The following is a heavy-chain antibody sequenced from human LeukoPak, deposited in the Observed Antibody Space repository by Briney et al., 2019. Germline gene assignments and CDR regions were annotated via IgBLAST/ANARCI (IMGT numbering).Heavy chain of an antibody. J-gene: IGHJ4*02. CDR3: VKGLNYYDSSGYYQG. CDR2: SSSSGRYI. V-gene: IGHV3-21*01. CDR1: GFTFSTCS. Sequence: GGSLRLSCAASGFTFSTCSMNWVRQAPGKGLDWVSYSSSSGRYIYYADSVKGRFTISRDNAKNSLYLQMNSLRAEDTAIYYCVKGLNYYDSSGYYQGWGQGTLVTVSS. D-gene: IGHD3-22*01.